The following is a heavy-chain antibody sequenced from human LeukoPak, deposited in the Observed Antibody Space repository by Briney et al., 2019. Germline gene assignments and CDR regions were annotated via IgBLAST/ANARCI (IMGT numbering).Heavy chain of an antibody. D-gene: IGHD2-2*01. V-gene: IGHV1-69*13. J-gene: IGHJ5*02. CDR3: ARARALWVVVPAAIVGWFDP. CDR2: IIPIFGTA. Sequence: SVKVSCKASGGTFSSYAISWVRQAPGQGLEWMGRIIPIFGTANYAQKFQGRVTITADESTSTAYMELSSLRSEDTAVYYCARARALWVVVPAAIVGWFDPWGQGTLVTVSS. CDR1: GGTFSSYA.